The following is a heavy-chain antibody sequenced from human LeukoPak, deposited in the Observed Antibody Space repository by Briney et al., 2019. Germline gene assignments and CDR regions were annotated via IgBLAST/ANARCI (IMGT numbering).Heavy chain of an antibody. Sequence: ASLKVSCKASGYTFTGSYMRWVRQAPGQGLEWMGWINPNSGGTNYAQKFQGWVTMTRDTSISTAYMELSRLRSDDTAVYYCARDKGYCSGGSCYSLDYWGQGTLVTVSS. J-gene: IGHJ4*02. CDR1: GYTFTGSY. CDR3: ARDKGYCSGGSCYSLDY. V-gene: IGHV1-2*04. CDR2: INPNSGGT. D-gene: IGHD2-15*01.